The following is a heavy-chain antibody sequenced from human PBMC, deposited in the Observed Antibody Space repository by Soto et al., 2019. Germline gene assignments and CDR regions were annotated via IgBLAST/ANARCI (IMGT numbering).Heavy chain of an antibody. J-gene: IGHJ3*02. V-gene: IGHV4-31*03. CDR3: ARGVAI. D-gene: IGHD2-15*01. Sequence: QVQLQESGPGLVQPSQTLSLTCTVSGGSISSGGYFWSWIRQHPGKGLEWIGSIYYSGGTYCNPSLKSRITISVDTSKNQFSLKLSSVPAADTAVYYCARGVAIWGQGTMVTVSS. CDR2: IYYSGGT. CDR1: GGSISSGGYF.